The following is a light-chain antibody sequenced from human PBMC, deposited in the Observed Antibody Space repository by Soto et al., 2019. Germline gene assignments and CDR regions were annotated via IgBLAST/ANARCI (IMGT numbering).Light chain of an antibody. Sequence: QSALTQPASVSGSPGQSITISCTGTSSDVGGYNYVSWYQQHPGKASKLMIYEVSNRPSGVSNRFSGSKSGNTASLTISGLQAEDEADYYCSSYTSSSVVFGGGTKLNVL. V-gene: IGLV2-14*01. CDR3: SSYTSSSVV. CDR2: EVS. CDR1: SSDVGGYNY. J-gene: IGLJ2*01.